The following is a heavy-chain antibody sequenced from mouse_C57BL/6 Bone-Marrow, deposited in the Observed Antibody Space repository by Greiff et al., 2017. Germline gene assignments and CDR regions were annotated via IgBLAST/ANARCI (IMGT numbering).Heavy chain of an antibody. D-gene: IGHD4-1*01. CDR3: ASGYWDVWYFDV. CDR1: GYTFTSSW. Sequence: QVQLQQPGAELVKPGASVKLSCKASGYTFTSSWMHWVKQRPGRGLEWIGRIDPNSGGTKYNETFKGKATLTVDKPSSTAYMQLSSLTSEDSAVYYCASGYWDVWYFDVWGTGTTVTVSS. J-gene: IGHJ1*03. CDR2: IDPNSGGT. V-gene: IGHV1-72*01.